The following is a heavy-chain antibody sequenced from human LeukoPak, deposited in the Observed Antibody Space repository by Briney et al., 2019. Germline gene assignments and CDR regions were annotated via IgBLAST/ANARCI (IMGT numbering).Heavy chain of an antibody. CDR3: AKAHITGTTGPLDY. CDR1: GFTFSSYS. CDR2: ISSSSSTI. V-gene: IGHV3-48*01. D-gene: IGHD1/OR15-1a*01. Sequence: GGSLRLSCAASGFTFSSYSMNWVRRAPGKGLEWVSYISSSSSTIYYADSVKGRFTISRDNSKNTLYLQMNSLRAEDTAVYYCAKAHITGTTGPLDYWGQGTLVTVSS. J-gene: IGHJ4*02.